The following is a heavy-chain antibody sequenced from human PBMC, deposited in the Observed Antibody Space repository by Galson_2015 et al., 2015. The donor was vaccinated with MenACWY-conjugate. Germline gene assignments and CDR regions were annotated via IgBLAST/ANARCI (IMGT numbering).Heavy chain of an antibody. V-gene: IGHV3-7*03. CDR1: GFPFRNYW. J-gene: IGHJ6*02. CDR3: ARGHYGMDV. Sequence: LRLSCAASGFPFRNYWMTWVRQAPGRGLEWVANIKKQDGSEKYYVDSVKGRFTLSRDNAKSSLYLQMNSLRAEDTAVYYCARGHYGMDVWGQGTTVTVSS. CDR2: IKKQDGSEK.